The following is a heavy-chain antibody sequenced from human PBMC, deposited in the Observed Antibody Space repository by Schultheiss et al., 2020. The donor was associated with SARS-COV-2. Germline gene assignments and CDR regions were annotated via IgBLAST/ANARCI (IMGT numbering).Heavy chain of an antibody. Sequence: GGSLRLSCAASGFTFSSYGMHWVRQAPGKGLEWVAVIWYDGSNKYYADSVKGRFTISRDNSKNTLYLQMNSLRAEDTAVYYCARDPSLEQWLVYYFDYWGQGTLVTVSS. CDR3: ARDPSLEQWLVYYFDY. V-gene: IGHV3-33*01. J-gene: IGHJ4*02. CDR2: IWYDGSNK. D-gene: IGHD6-19*01. CDR1: GFTFSSYG.